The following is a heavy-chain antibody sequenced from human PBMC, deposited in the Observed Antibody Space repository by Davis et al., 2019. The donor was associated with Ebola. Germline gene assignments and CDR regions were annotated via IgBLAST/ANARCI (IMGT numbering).Heavy chain of an antibody. V-gene: IGHV3-9*01. J-gene: IGHJ6*02. CDR3: AKDRRGMVRGPDDV. CDR1: RFTFDDYA. Sequence: PGGSLRLSCAASRFTFDDYAMHWVRQAPGKGLEWVSGISWNSGSIGYADSVKGRFTISRDNAKNSLYLQMNSLRAEDTALYYCAKDRRGMVRGPDDVWGQGTTVTVSS. CDR2: ISWNSGSI. D-gene: IGHD3-10*01.